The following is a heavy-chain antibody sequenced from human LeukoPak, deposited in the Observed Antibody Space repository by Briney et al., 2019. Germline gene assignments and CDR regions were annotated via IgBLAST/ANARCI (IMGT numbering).Heavy chain of an antibody. D-gene: IGHD3-22*01. Sequence: GGSLRLSCAASGFTFSSYWMSWVRQAPGKGLEWVSSISSSSSYIYYADSVKGRFTISRDNAKNSLYLQMNSLRAEDTAVYYCARDRKWLLHAFDIWGQGTMVTVSS. CDR1: GFTFSSYW. V-gene: IGHV3-21*01. J-gene: IGHJ3*02. CDR2: ISSSSSYI. CDR3: ARDRKWLLHAFDI.